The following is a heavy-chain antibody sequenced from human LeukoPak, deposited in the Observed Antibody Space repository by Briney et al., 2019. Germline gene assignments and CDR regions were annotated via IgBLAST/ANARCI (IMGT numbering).Heavy chain of an antibody. Sequence: GGSLRLSCTASGFTFGDYAMSWFRQAPGKGLEWVGFIRSKAYGGTTEYAASVKGRFTISRDDSKGIAYLQMNSLKTEDTAVYYCTRVPYCSGGSCYALRLDYWGQGTLVTVSS. CDR2: IRSKAYGGTT. V-gene: IGHV3-49*03. J-gene: IGHJ4*02. D-gene: IGHD2-15*01. CDR3: TRVPYCSGGSCYALRLDY. CDR1: GFTFGDYA.